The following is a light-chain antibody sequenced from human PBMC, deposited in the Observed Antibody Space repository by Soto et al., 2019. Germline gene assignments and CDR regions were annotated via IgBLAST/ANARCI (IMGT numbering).Light chain of an antibody. CDR3: QQYNDWPLT. CDR2: GAS. V-gene: IGKV3-15*01. J-gene: IGKJ4*01. Sequence: EIVMTQSPATLSVSPGERVTLSCRASQNVNSNLAWYRQKPGQAPRLLIYGASTRATGIPARFSGSGSGTEFTLTFSSLQSEDFAVYYCQQYNDWPLTFGGGTKVEI. CDR1: QNVNSN.